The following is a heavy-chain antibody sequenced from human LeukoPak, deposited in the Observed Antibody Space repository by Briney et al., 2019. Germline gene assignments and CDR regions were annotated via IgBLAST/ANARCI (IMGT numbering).Heavy chain of an antibody. V-gene: IGHV4-39*01. Sequence: PSETLSLTCTVSGGSISSSSYYWGWIRQPPGKGLEWIGSIYYSGSTYYNPSLKSRVTISVDTSKNQFSLKLSSVTAADTAVYYCAGNSGWYYWFDPWGQGTLVTVSS. J-gene: IGHJ5*02. CDR1: GGSISSSSYY. CDR3: AGNSGWYYWFDP. D-gene: IGHD6-19*01. CDR2: IYYSGST.